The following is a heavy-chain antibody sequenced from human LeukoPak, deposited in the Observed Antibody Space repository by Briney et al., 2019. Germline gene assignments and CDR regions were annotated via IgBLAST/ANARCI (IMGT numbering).Heavy chain of an antibody. CDR2: ISRSGDVT. CDR1: GFTFSSYV. CDR3: AKDRDDYGDFAFDY. Sequence: GGSLRLSCAASGFTFSSYVVNWVRQAPGEGLEWVSGISRSGDVTYYADSVKGRFTISRDNSKNTLYLQIDGLRAEDTAIYYCAKDRDDYGDFAFDYWGQGTLVTVSS. V-gene: IGHV3-23*01. J-gene: IGHJ4*02. D-gene: IGHD4-17*01.